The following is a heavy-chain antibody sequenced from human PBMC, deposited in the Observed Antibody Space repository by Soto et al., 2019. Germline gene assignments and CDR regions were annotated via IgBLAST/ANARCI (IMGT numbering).Heavy chain of an antibody. V-gene: IGHV3-73*01. Sequence: EVQLVESVGGLVQPGGSLKLSCATSGFTFSGSAMHWVRQASGKGLEWVGRIRSKTNNYATAYAASVKGRFTISRDDSENISYRQMNSLKTEDTAVYDCTTYQGHKDLFDALDDCGQGTMVTVSS. J-gene: IGHJ3*01. CDR1: GFTFSGSA. CDR3: TTYQGHKDLFDALDD. CDR2: IRSKTNNYAT.